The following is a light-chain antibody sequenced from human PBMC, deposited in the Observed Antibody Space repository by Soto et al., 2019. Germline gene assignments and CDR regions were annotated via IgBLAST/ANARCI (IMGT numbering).Light chain of an antibody. CDR3: QKYNSAPLDT. J-gene: IGKJ3*01. CDR2: AAA. Sequence: DIQMTQSPSSLSASVGDRVTITCRASQGIGNYLAWYQQKPGNVPKLLIYAAATLQSGVPSRFSGSGSGTDFTLTISSLQPEDVATYYCQKYNSAPLDTFGPGTKVDIK. CDR1: QGIGNY. V-gene: IGKV1-27*01.